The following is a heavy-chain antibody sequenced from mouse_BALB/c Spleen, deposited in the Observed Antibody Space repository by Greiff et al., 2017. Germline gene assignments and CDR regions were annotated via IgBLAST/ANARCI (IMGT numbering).Heavy chain of an antibody. Sequence: DVKLVESGGGLVKPGGSLKLSCAASGFTFSSYTMSWVRQTPEKRLEWVATISSGGGNTYYPDSVKGRFTISRDNAKNNLYLQMSSLRSEDTALYYCARYGDGYRYFDVWGAGTTVTVSS. V-gene: IGHV5-9*03. CDR2: ISSGGGNT. J-gene: IGHJ1*01. D-gene: IGHD2-3*01. CDR3: ARYGDGYRYFDV. CDR1: GFTFSSYT.